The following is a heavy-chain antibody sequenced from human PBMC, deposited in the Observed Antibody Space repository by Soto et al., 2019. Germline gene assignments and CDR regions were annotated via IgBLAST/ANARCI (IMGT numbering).Heavy chain of an antibody. CDR2: ISYDGSNK. V-gene: IGHV3-30-3*01. Sequence: QVQLVESGGGVVQPGRSLRLSCAASGFTFSSYAMHWVRQAPGKGLEWVAVISYDGSNKYYADSVKGRFTISRDNSKNXLXLXXNSLRAEDTAVYYCARDVGIAVAQLGGSDYYGMDVWGQGTTVTVSS. CDR1: GFTFSSYA. D-gene: IGHD6-19*01. J-gene: IGHJ6*02. CDR3: ARDVGIAVAQLGGSDYYGMDV.